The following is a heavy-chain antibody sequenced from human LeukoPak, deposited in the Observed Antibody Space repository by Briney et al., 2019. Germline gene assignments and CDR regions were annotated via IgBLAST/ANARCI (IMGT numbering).Heavy chain of an antibody. D-gene: IGHD3-16*01. V-gene: IGHV3-23*01. CDR2: ISGSGGGT. J-gene: IGHJ6*03. CDR1: GFTFSNYA. CDR3: AKDGGRGSPDDYMDV. Sequence: PGGSLRLSCAASGFTFSNYAMSWVRQAPGKGLEWVSAISGSGGGTYYADSVKGRFTLSRDNSKNTLYLQMNSLRVEDTAVYYCAKDGGRGSPDDYMDVWGKGTTVTVSS.